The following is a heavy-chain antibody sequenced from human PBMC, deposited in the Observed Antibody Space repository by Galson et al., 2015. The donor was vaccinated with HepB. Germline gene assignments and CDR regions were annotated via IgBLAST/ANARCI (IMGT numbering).Heavy chain of an antibody. V-gene: IGHV3-7*01. CDR3: ARNFGPFDY. D-gene: IGHD3-3*01. Sequence: SLRLSCAGSGFSFSSHWMTWVRQAPGKGLEWVANIKENEREKYYVDSVKGRFTISRDNAKNSVYLQMNSLRDEDTAAYFCARNFGPFDYWGQGTLVTVSS. CDR1: GFSFSSHW. J-gene: IGHJ4*02. CDR2: IKENEREK.